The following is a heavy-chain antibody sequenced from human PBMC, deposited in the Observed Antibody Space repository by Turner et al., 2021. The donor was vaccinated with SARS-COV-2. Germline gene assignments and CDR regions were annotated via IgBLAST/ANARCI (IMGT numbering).Heavy chain of an antibody. D-gene: IGHD3-9*01. CDR3: ARVLNTIFPDFDY. J-gene: IGHJ4*02. V-gene: IGHV4-59*12. CDR1: GGSISSYS. Sequence: QVQLQESGPGLVKPSETLSLTCTVSGGSISSYSWTWIRQPPGKGLEWIGYIYYSGSTYYNPSLKSRVTISVDTSKNQFSLKLSSVTAADTAVYYCARVLNTIFPDFDYWGQGTLVTVSS. CDR2: IYYSGST.